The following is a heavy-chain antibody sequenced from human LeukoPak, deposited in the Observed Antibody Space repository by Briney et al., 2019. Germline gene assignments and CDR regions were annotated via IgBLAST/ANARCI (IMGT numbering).Heavy chain of an antibody. Sequence: PSETLSLTCAVSDYSISSGYYWGWVRQPPGRGLEWIGTLYHSGTTYYNPSLNSRLTISVDTSKNQFSLKLNSVTAADTALYYCARLGGGSMEYYFDSWGQGTLVTVSS. CDR2: LYHSGTT. CDR1: DYSISSGYY. D-gene: IGHD1-26*01. CDR3: ARLGGGSMEYYFDS. J-gene: IGHJ4*02. V-gene: IGHV4-38-2*01.